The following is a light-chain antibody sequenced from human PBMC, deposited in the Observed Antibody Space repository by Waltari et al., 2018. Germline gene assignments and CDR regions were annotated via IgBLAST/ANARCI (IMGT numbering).Light chain of an antibody. J-gene: IGKJ1*01. CDR3: QQYGT. V-gene: IGKV3-15*01. CDR2: GAS. Sequence: EIVLTQSPATLSVSPGERATLSCRASQSVSSNLAWYQQKPAQAPRLLIYGASTRATGIPARFSGSGSGTEFTLTISSLQSEDCAVYYCQQYGTFGQGTKVEIK. CDR1: QSVSSN.